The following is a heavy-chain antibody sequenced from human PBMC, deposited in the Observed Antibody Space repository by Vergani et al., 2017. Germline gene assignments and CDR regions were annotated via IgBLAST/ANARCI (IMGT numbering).Heavy chain of an antibody. Sequence: QVQLQRWGAGLLKPSETLSLTCAVYGGSFSGYYWSWIRQPPGKGLEWIGEINHSGSTNYNPSLKSRVTISVDTSKNQFSLKLSSVTAADTAVYYCARRGQWRRPFDYWGQGTLVTVSS. CDR2: INHSGST. CDR1: GGSFSGYY. CDR3: ARRGQWRRPFDY. J-gene: IGHJ4*02. D-gene: IGHD6-19*01. V-gene: IGHV4-34*01.